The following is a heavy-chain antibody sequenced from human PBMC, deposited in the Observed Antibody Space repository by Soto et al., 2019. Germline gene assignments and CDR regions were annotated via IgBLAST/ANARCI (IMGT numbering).Heavy chain of an antibody. Sequence: GRSLRLSCAPSGLTFRSYTMDWVRQAPGKGLEWVSSISSSSSDIYYADSVKGRFTVSRDNAKNSLYLQMNSLRAEDTAVYYCASLVAAPSSFSSYYYGMDVWGQGTTVTVSS. CDR1: GLTFRSYT. CDR2: ISSSSSDI. CDR3: ASLVAAPSSFSSYYYGMDV. D-gene: IGHD6-6*01. J-gene: IGHJ6*02. V-gene: IGHV3-21*01.